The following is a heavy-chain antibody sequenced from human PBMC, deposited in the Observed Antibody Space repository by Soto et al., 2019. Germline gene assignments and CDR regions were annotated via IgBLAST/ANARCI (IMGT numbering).Heavy chain of an antibody. CDR1: GGSISSGDYY. V-gene: IGHV4-30-4*01. D-gene: IGHD6-13*01. J-gene: IGHJ6*02. CDR3: ARDNSRGPYGMDV. CDR2: IYYSGST. Sequence: SETLSLTCTVSGGSISSGDYYWSWIRQPPGKGLEWIGYIYYSGSTYYNPSLKSRVTISVDTSKNQFSLELSSVTAADTAVYYCARDNSRGPYGMDVWGQGTTVTVSS.